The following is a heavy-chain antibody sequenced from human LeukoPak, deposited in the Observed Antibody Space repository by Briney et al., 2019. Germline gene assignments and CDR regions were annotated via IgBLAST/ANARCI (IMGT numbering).Heavy chain of an antibody. Sequence: GGSLRLSCAASGFTVSSNYMSWVRQAPGKGLEWVSVIYNSGSTYYADSVKGRFTISRDNSKNTLYLQMNSLRAGDTAVYYCARRIVVVITATPGNDAFDIWGQGTMVTVSS. J-gene: IGHJ3*02. CDR3: ARRIVVVITATPGNDAFDI. CDR2: IYNSGST. D-gene: IGHD2-15*01. V-gene: IGHV3-66*02. CDR1: GFTVSSNY.